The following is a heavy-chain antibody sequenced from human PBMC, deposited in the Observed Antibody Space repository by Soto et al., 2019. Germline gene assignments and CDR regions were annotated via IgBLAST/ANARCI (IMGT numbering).Heavy chain of an antibody. Sequence: SQTLSLTCAISGDSVSSNGAGWNWIRQTPSRGLEWLGRTYYKSKWFINYAESVKSRITINPDTSKNQFSLQLDSLTPEDTAVYYCARGSWDDGSGRYYMDVWGKGTTVSVSS. CDR1: GDSVSSNGAG. CDR3: ARGSWDDGSGRYYMDV. D-gene: IGHD1-1*01. J-gene: IGHJ6*03. V-gene: IGHV6-1*01. CDR2: TYYKSKWFI.